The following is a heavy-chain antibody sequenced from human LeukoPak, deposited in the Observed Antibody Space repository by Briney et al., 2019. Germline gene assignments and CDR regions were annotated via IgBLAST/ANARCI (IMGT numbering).Heavy chain of an antibody. CDR1: GGSISSSSYY. J-gene: IGHJ5*02. Sequence: PSETLSLTCTVSGGSISSSSYYWGWIRQPPGKGLEWIGSIYYSGSTYYNPSLKGRVTISVDTSKNQFSLKLSSVTAADTAVYYCARRSAGYSSSWPAARPYNWFDPWGQGTLVTVSS. D-gene: IGHD6-13*01. CDR2: IYYSGST. V-gene: IGHV4-39*07. CDR3: ARRSAGYSSSWPAARPYNWFDP.